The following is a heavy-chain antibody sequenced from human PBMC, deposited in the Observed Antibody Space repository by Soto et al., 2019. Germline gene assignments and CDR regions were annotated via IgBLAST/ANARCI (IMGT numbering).Heavy chain of an antibody. D-gene: IGHD4-4*01. CDR2: IYSGGST. V-gene: IGHV3-53*01. CDR3: VRDISNSICFDP. J-gene: IGHJ5*02. CDR1: WFSVSSNY. Sequence: LRLSCAASWFSVSSNYMSWVRQAPGKGLERVSVIYSGGSTYYADSVKRRFTISKDNSKNTLYLQMNSLRGVNTAVYYCVRDISNSICFDPWGQGTLVTV.